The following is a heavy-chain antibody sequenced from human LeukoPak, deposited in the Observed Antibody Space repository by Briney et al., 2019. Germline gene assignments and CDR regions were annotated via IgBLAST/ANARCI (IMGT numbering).Heavy chain of an antibody. Sequence: SETLSLTCAVSGGSISSGGYSWSWIRQPPGKGLEWIGCIYHSGSTYYNPSLKSRVTISVDRSKNQFSLKLSSVTAADTAVYYCARDRRDYYYGMDVWGQGTTVTVSS. CDR1: GGSISSGGYS. J-gene: IGHJ6*02. V-gene: IGHV4-30-2*01. CDR2: IYHSGST. CDR3: ARDRRDYYYGMDV.